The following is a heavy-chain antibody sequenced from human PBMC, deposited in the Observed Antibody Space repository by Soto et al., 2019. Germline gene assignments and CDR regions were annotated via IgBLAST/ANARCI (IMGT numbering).Heavy chain of an antibody. Sequence: SETLSLTCAVYGGSFSGYYWAWIRQPPGRGLEWIGEINNLGSTHHNPSLTSRVTLSADTSKSQFSLEIKSLTAADTAVYYCARPGVAASGNFDSWGPGTLVTVSS. V-gene: IGHV4-34*01. CDR3: ARPGVAASGNFDS. CDR1: GGSFSGYY. D-gene: IGHD2-15*01. J-gene: IGHJ4*02. CDR2: INNLGST.